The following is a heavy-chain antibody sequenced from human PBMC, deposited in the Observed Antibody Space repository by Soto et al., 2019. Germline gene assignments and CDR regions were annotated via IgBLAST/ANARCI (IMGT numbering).Heavy chain of an antibody. Sequence: SETLSLTCTVSGGSISSSSYYWGWIRQPPGKGLEWIGSIYYSGSTYYNPSLKSRVTISVNTSKNQFSLKLSSVTAADTAVYYCASPKIAFYNWFDPWGQGTLVTVSS. CDR1: GGSISSSSYY. J-gene: IGHJ5*02. V-gene: IGHV4-39*01. CDR2: IYYSGST. CDR3: ASPKIAFYNWFDP. D-gene: IGHD3-3*02.